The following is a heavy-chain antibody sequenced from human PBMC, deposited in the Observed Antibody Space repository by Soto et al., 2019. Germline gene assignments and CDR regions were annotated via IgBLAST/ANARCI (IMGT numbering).Heavy chain of an antibody. Sequence: EVQLVESGGGLVQPGGSLKLSCVASGYTFSGSAFHWVRQASGKGLAWVGRIRGKANSYETAYAESVKGRFTISRDDSKNTAFLQMNSLKTEDTAVYYCTSRYCSSASCHTWGQGTRVNVSS. D-gene: IGHD2-2*01. CDR2: IRGKANSYET. CDR1: GYTFSGSA. CDR3: TSRYCSSASCHT. V-gene: IGHV3-73*01. J-gene: IGHJ5*02.